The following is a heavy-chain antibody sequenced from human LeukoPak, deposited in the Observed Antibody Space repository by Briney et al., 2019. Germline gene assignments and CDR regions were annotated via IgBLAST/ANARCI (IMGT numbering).Heavy chain of an antibody. CDR1: GFTFSSYA. V-gene: IGHV3-23*01. CDR2: MSGSGGST. J-gene: IGHJ4*02. CDR3: AKHFYDSSGYSR. D-gene: IGHD3-22*01. Sequence: GSLRLSCAASGFTFSSYAMSWVRQAPGKGLEWVSAMSGSGGSTYYADSVQGRFTISRDNSKNMLYLQMKSLRAEDTAVYYCAKHFYDSSGYSRWGQGALVTVSS.